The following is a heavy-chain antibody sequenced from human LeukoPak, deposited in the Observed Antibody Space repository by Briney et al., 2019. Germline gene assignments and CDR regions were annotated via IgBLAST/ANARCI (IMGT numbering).Heavy chain of an antibody. CDR3: ARGPFQVQLERQDWFDP. CDR1: GYTFTGYY. D-gene: IGHD1-1*01. J-gene: IGHJ5*02. CDR2: INPNSGGT. V-gene: IGHV1-2*02. Sequence: ASVKVSCKASGYTFTGYYIHWVRQAPGQGLEGMGWINPNSGGTNYAQKFQGRVTMTRDTSISTAYMELSRLRSDDTAVYYCARGPFQVQLERQDWFDPWGQGTLVTVSS.